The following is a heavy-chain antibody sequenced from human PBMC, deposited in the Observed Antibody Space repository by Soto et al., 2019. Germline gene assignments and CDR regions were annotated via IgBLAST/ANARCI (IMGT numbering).Heavy chain of an antibody. J-gene: IGHJ5*02. V-gene: IGHV3-48*02. CDR3: VRESVDSGSPHERNGFDP. CDR2: ISSSGRNI. D-gene: IGHD1-26*01. Sequence: PGGSLRLSCAASGFTFSYYSMNWVRQAPGKGLEWVSYISSSGRNIYYADSVKGRFTISRDSAKNSLYLQMNSLRDEDTAVYYCVRESVDSGSPHERNGFDPWGRGTLVTVSS. CDR1: GFTFSYYS.